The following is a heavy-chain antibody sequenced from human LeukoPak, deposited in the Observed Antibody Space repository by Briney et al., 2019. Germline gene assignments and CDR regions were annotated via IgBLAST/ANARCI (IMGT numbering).Heavy chain of an antibody. D-gene: IGHD5/OR15-5a*01. CDR3: ASSDTVSTYNWFDP. Sequence: SETLSLTCNVSGGSISSNTYFWGWIRRPPGKGLEWIGSIRYSGSTYYNPSLKSRVTISVDTSKNQFSLNLSSLTAADTAVYYCASSDTVSTYNWFDPWGQGTLVTVS. CDR1: GGSISSNTYF. J-gene: IGHJ5*02. V-gene: IGHV4-39*01. CDR2: IRYSGST.